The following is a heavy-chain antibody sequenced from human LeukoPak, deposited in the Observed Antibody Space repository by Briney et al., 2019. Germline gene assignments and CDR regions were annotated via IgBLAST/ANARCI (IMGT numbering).Heavy chain of an antibody. CDR3: ARELPDIVATIHGKNTNYYYYYYMDV. V-gene: IGHV4-4*07. CDR1: GGSISSYY. Sequence: PSETLSLTCTVSGGSISSYYWSWIRQPAGKGLEWIGRIYTSGSTNYNPSLKSRVTMSVDTSKNQFSLKLSSVTAADTAVYYCARELPDIVATIHGKNTNYYYYYYMDVWGKGTTVTISS. J-gene: IGHJ6*03. D-gene: IGHD5-12*01. CDR2: IYTSGST.